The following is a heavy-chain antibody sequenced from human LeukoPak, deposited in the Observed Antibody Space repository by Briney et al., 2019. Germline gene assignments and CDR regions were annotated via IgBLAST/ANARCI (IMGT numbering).Heavy chain of an antibody. CDR2: IYYSGST. J-gene: IGHJ5*02. D-gene: IGHD4-17*01. Sequence: SETLSLTCTVSGGSISSYYWSWVRQPPGKGLEWIGYIYYSGSTNYNPSLKSRVTISVDTSKNQFSLELSSVTAADTAVYYCARLRLRGNWFDPWGQGTLVTVSS. CDR3: ARLRLRGNWFDP. V-gene: IGHV4-59*08. CDR1: GGSISSYY.